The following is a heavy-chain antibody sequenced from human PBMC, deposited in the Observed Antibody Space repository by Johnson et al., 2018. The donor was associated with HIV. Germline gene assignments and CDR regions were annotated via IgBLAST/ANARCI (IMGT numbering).Heavy chain of an antibody. J-gene: IGHJ3*02. CDR2: IKSKTDGGTT. D-gene: IGHD6-13*01. V-gene: IGHV3-15*01. CDR1: GFTFSDYY. Sequence: VQLVESGGGLVKPGGSLRLSCAASGFTFSDYYMSWIRQAPGKGLEWVGRIKSKTDGGTTDYAAPVKGRFTISRDNSKNTLYLQMNSLRAEDTAVYYCALAAIAAAGDAFDIWGQGTMVTVSS. CDR3: ALAAIAAAGDAFDI.